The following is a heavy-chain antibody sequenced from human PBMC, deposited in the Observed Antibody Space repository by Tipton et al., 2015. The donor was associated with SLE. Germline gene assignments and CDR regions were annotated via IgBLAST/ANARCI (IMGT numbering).Heavy chain of an antibody. V-gene: IGHV4-59*08. D-gene: IGHD5-24*01. CDR2: IYYSVTT. Sequence: TLSLTCTVSGGSINSYYWSWIRQPPGKGLEWIGYIYYSVTTNYNPSLKSRVTISIDTSKSQFSLKLSSVTAADTAVYYCARQGAEMATPRVWGQGTTVTVSS. CDR3: ARQGAEMATPRV. CDR1: GGSINSYY. J-gene: IGHJ6*02.